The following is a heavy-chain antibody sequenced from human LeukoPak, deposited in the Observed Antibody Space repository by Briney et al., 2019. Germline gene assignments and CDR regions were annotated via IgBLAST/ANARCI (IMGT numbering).Heavy chain of an antibody. CDR3: ARGGGSSWAGY. CDR2: IYYSGST. J-gene: IGHJ4*02. Sequence: PSETLSLTCTVSGGSISSYYWCWIRQPPGKGLEWIGYIYYSGSTNYNPSLKSRVTISVDTSKNQFSLKLSSVTAADTAVYYCARGGGSSWAGYWGQGTLVTVSS. CDR1: GGSISSYY. D-gene: IGHD6-13*01. V-gene: IGHV4-59*01.